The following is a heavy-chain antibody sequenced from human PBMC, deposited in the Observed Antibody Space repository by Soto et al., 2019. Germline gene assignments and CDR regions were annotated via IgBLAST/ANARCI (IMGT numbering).Heavy chain of an antibody. D-gene: IGHD1-26*01. CDR1: GFNFSSYG. CDR3: ARDLRVVGATTPSYYYGMDV. V-gene: IGHV3-33*01. Sequence: GGSLRLSCAASGFNFSSYGMHWVRQAPGKGLEWVAVIWYDGSNKYYADSVKGRFTISRDNSKNTLYLQMNSLRAEDTAVYYCARDLRVVGATTPSYYYGMDVWGQGTTVTVSS. J-gene: IGHJ6*02. CDR2: IWYDGSNK.